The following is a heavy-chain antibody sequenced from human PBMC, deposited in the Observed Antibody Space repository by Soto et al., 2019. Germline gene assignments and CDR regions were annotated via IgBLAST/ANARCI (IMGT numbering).Heavy chain of an antibody. V-gene: IGHV1-3*01. D-gene: IGHD6-13*01. CDR3: VRRHVSATGIDWFDP. J-gene: IGHJ5*02. CDR1: GYTFTSYG. Sequence: GASVKVSCKASGYTFTSYGIHWVRQAPGQRPEWMGWINAANGDTKYSPKFQGRVTITRDTSASTAYMELSSLRSEDTAVYYCVRRHVSATGIDWFDPWGQGTPVTVSS. CDR2: INAANGDT.